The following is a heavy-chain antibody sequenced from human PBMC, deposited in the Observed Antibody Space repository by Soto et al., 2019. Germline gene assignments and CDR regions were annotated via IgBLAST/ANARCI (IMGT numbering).Heavy chain of an antibody. D-gene: IGHD3-16*01. V-gene: IGHV2-5*02. Sequence: ESGATLVNPTQTLTLTCTFSGFSLSTSXVGVGWIRQPPGKALEWLALIYWDDDKRYSPSLKSRLTITKDTSKNQVVLTMTNMDPVDTVTYYCAHIEDYATPDYWGQGTLVTVSS. J-gene: IGHJ4*02. CDR3: AHIEDYATPDY. CDR2: IYWDDDK. CDR1: GFSLSTSXVG.